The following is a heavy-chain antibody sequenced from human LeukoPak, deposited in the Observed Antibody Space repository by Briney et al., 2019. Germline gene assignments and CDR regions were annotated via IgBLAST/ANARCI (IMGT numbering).Heavy chain of an antibody. CDR1: GFTFSSYA. V-gene: IGHV3-30-3*01. J-gene: IGHJ6*02. CDR2: ISYDGSNK. D-gene: IGHD6-13*01. Sequence: GGSLRLSCAASGFTFSSYAMHWVRQAPGKGLEWVAVISYDGSNKYYADSVKGRFTISRDNSKNTLYLQMNSLRTEDTAVYYCAGVKAAAGFRTYYYGMDVWGQGTTVTVSS. CDR3: AGVKAAAGFRTYYYGMDV.